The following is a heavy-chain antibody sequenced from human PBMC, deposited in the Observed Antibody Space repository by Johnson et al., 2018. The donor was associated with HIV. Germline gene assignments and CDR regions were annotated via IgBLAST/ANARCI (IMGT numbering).Heavy chain of an antibody. V-gene: IGHV3-30-3*01. CDR3: AKGESQEGWIQVGSYAFDF. CDR2: ISYDGSNK. Sequence: QVQLVESGGGVVQPGRSLRLSCAASGFTFSSYAMHWVRQAPGKGLEWVAVISYDGSNKYYAASVQGRFTISRDNSRNTVYLEMRNLRTEETAVYYCAKGESQEGWIQVGSYAFDFWGRGTMVTVSS. CDR1: GFTFSSYA. D-gene: IGHD5-12*01. J-gene: IGHJ3*01.